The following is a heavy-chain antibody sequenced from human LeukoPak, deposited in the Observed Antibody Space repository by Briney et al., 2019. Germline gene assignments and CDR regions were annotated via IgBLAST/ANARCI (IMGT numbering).Heavy chain of an antibody. D-gene: IGHD3-22*01. CDR3: ARLWGYYDSSGYYPSHLGY. CDR2: INPSSGGT. J-gene: IGHJ4*02. Sequence: ASVKVSCKASGYTFTGYYMHWVRQAPGQGLEWMGWINPSSGGTNYAQKSQGRVTMTRDTSISTAYMELSRLRPDDTAVYYCARLWGYYDSSGYYPSHLGYWGQGTLVTVSS. V-gene: IGHV1-2*02. CDR1: GYTFTGYY.